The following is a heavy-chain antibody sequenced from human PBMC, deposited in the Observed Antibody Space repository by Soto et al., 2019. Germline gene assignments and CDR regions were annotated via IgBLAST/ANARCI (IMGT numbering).Heavy chain of an antibody. CDR1: GGSFSGYY. CDR2: INHSGST. D-gene: IGHD3-22*01. CDR3: ARRRYYYDSSGYYGMDV. Sequence: SETLSLTCAVYGGSFSGYYWSWIRQPPGTGLEWIGEINHSGSTNYNPSLKSRVTISVDTSKNQFSLKLSSVTAADTAVYYCARRRYYYDSSGYYGMDVWGQGTTVTVSS. V-gene: IGHV4-34*01. J-gene: IGHJ6*02.